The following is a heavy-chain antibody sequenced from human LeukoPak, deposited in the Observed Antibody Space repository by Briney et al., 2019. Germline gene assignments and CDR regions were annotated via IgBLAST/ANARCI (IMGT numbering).Heavy chain of an antibody. CDR1: GYSISSGYY. J-gene: IGHJ4*02. Sequence: SETLSLTCTVSGYSISSGYYWGWIRQPPGKGLEWIGRIYHSGSTYYNPSLKSRVTISVDTSKNQFSLKLSSVTAADTAVYYCASGRGRLGGNSEYYFDYWGQGTLVTVSS. D-gene: IGHD4-23*01. CDR3: ASGRGRLGGNSEYYFDY. V-gene: IGHV4-38-2*02. CDR2: IYHSGST.